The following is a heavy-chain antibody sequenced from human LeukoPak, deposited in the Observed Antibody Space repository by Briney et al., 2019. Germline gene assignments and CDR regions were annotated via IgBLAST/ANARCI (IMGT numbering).Heavy chain of an antibody. CDR3: AKSPGRRSYAIDY. J-gene: IGHJ4*02. CDR2: ISYDGSNK. D-gene: IGHD2-2*01. V-gene: IGHV3-30*18. CDR1: GFTFSSYG. Sequence: GRSLRLSCAASGFTFSSYGMHWVRQAPGKGLEWVAVISYDGSNKYYADSVKGRFTISRDNSKNTLYLQMNSLRAEDTAVYYCAKSPGRRSYAIDYWGQGTLVTVSS.